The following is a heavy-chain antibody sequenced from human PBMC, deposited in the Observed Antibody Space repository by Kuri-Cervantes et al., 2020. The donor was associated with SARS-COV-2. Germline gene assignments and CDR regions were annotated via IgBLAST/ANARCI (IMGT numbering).Heavy chain of an antibody. CDR1: GFTFNDYA. V-gene: IGHV3-9*03. CDR3: AKASPGDFRPTVLDY. Sequence: SLKISCAASGFTFNDYAMHWVRQAPGKGLEWVSGISWNGGSIGYADSVKGRFTISRDNAKNSLYLQLNRLRAEDMAVYYCAKASPGDFRPTVLDYWGQGTMVTVSS. CDR2: ISWNGGSI. J-gene: IGHJ4*02. D-gene: IGHD3-3*01.